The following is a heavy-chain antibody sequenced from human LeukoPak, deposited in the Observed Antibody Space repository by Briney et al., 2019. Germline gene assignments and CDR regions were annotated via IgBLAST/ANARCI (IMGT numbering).Heavy chain of an antibody. J-gene: IGHJ4*01. CDR1: GFTFSSYW. D-gene: IGHD6-13*01. Sequence: GGSLRLSCGVAGFTFSSYWMNWVRQAPGNGLEWVASIKYDGSEKSYVDSVKGRFTISRDNAKNSLYLQMSSMRAEDTAVYYCARDGAPAGLYFGLWGQGALVTVSS. V-gene: IGHV3-7*01. CDR2: IKYDGSEK. CDR3: ARDGAPAGLYFGL.